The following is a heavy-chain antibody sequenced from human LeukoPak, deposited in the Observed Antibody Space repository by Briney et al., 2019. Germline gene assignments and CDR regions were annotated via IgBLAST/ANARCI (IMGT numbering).Heavy chain of an antibody. V-gene: IGHV4-34*01. CDR2: INHSGST. J-gene: IGHJ4*02. Sequence: SETLSLTCAVYGGSFSDYYWSWIRQPPGKGLEWIGEINHSGSTNYSPSLKSRVTISVDTSKNQFSLKLSSVTAADTALYYCASQAVAGTNWGQGTLVTVSS. CDR1: GGSFSDYY. CDR3: ASQAVAGTN. D-gene: IGHD6-19*01.